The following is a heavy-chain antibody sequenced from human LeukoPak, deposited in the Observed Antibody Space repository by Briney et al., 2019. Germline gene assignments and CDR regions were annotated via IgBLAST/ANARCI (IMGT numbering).Heavy chain of an antibody. CDR1: GFTFSSYW. CDR3: ARGHTAVTRHFDF. J-gene: IGHJ4*02. CDR2: IKQDGSEK. Sequence: GGSLRLSCAASGFTFSSYWMSWVRQAPGKGLEWVANIKQDGSEKYYVDSVKGRFTISRDNAKNSLYLDMNSLRAEDTAVYYCARGHTAVTRHFDFWGQGTLVTVSS. V-gene: IGHV3-7*01. D-gene: IGHD4-17*01.